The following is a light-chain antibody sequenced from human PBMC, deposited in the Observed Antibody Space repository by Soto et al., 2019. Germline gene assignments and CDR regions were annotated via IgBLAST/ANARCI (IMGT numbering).Light chain of an antibody. V-gene: IGLV1-40*03. CDR3: QAFDRTLTAVV. J-gene: IGLJ2*01. Sequence: QSVLTQPASVSGAPGQRVTISCLGGRSNIEGGDVVRWYHQVPGTAPKLLISEGESRPSGVPDRFSVSKSGASAFLAITDLRPEDEGDYFCQAFDRTLTAVVFGGGTKLTVL. CDR2: EGE. CDR1: RSNIEGGDV.